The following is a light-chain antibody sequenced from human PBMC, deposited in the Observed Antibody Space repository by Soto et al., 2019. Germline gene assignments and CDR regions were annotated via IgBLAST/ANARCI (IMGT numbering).Light chain of an antibody. J-gene: IGKJ2*01. CDR3: QQYDNSPGYT. CDR2: GAS. V-gene: IGKV3-15*01. CDR1: QSVGNS. Sequence: VVMTQSPGTLSVSPGEGVTLSCRASQSVGNSLAWYQQKPGQAPRLLIFGASTRVTGIPARFSGSGSGTEFTLTITSLQSEDFAVYYCQQYDNSPGYTFGQGTKLEIK.